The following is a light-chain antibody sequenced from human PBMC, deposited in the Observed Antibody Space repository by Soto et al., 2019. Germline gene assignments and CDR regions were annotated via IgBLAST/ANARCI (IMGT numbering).Light chain of an antibody. V-gene: IGKV1-39*01. J-gene: IGKJ1*01. CDR3: QHTYNSPHT. CDR2: GAF. Sequence: DSQETKCPSSLSASIGDRVTITCRASQNIGTYLNWYQHKTGEAPKLLIYGAFSLQSGVPSRFSGSGSGADFTLTITSLQPEDFATYYCQHTYNSPHTFGQGTKVEIK. CDR1: QNIGTY.